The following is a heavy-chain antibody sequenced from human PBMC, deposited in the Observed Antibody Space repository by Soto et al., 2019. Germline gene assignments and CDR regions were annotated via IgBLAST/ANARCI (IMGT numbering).Heavy chain of an antibody. CDR1: GFTVSSYA. CDR2: ISYDGSNK. CDR3: ASRRDRGAYYGMDV. J-gene: IGHJ6*02. D-gene: IGHD1-26*01. Sequence: GGSLRLGCAASGFTVSSYAMHGVRQAPGKGLEWVAVISYDGSNKYYADSVKGRFTISRDNSKNTLYLQMNSLRAEDTAVYYCASRRDRGAYYGMDVWGQGTTVTVSS. V-gene: IGHV3-30-3*01.